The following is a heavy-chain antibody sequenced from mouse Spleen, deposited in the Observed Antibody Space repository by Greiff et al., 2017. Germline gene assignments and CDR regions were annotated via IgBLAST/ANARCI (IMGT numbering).Heavy chain of an antibody. CDR2: IDPENGDT. CDR3: TTGYYSNLYFDY. D-gene: IGHD2-5*01. CDR1: GFNIKDDY. J-gene: IGHJ2*01. Sequence: VQLQQSGAELVRPGASVKLSCTASGFNIKDDYMHWVKQRPEQGLEWIGWIDPENGDTEYASKFQGKATITADTSSNTAYLQLSSLTSEDTAVYYCTTGYYSNLYFDYWGQGTTLTVSS. V-gene: IGHV14-4*01.